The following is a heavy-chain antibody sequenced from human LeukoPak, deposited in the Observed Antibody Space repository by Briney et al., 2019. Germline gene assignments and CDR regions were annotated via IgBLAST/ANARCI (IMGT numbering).Heavy chain of an antibody. CDR1: GGTFNSYA. V-gene: IGHV1-69*05. CDR2: IIPIFGTA. J-gene: IGHJ3*02. CDR3: ATSRDVAAYAFDI. Sequence: SVKVSCKASGGTFNSYAISWVRQAPGQGLEWMGRIIPIFGTANYAQKFQGRVTITTDESTSTAYMELSSLRSEDTAVYYCATSRDVAAYAFDIWGQGTMVTVSS.